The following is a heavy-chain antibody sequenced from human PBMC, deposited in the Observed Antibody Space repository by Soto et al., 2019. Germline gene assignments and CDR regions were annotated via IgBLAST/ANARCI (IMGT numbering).Heavy chain of an antibody. V-gene: IGHV3-30*18. CDR1: GFTFSSYG. CDR2: ISYDGSNK. D-gene: IGHD4-17*01. Sequence: QVQLVESGGGVVQPGRSLRLSCAASGFTFSSYGMHWVRQAPGKGLEWGAVISYDGSNKYYADSVKGRFTISRDNSKNTLYLQMNSLRAEDTTVYYCAKAGTTVITGVDYWGQGTLVTVSS. CDR3: AKAGTTVITGVDY. J-gene: IGHJ4*02.